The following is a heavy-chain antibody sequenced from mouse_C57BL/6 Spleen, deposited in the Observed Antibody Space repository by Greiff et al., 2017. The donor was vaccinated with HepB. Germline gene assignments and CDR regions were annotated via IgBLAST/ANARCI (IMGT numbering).Heavy chain of an antibody. CDR3: ARKGGSGYGYFDY. D-gene: IGHD3-2*02. J-gene: IGHJ2*01. CDR2: IYPGDGDT. CDR1: GYAFSSSW. Sequence: LQESGPELVKPGASVKISCKASGYAFSSSWMNWVKQRPGKGLEWIGRIYPGDGDTNYNGKFKGKATLTADKSSSTAYMQLSSLTSEDSAVYFCARKGGSGYGYFDYWGQGTTLTVSS. V-gene: IGHV1-82*01.